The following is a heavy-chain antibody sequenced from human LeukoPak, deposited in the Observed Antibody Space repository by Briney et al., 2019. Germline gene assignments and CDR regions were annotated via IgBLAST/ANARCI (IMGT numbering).Heavy chain of an antibody. Sequence: GGSLRLSCAASGFTFTNYAMNWVRQAPGKGLEWVSGISDRGGRTYYADSVKGRFTISRDNSKNTLYLQMSSLRTEDTALYYCARGGIGFHSGSYSSFDXXXQGTXVTVSS. V-gene: IGHV3-23*01. J-gene: IGHJ4*02. CDR1: GFTFTNYA. CDR3: ARGGIGFHSGSYSSFDX. CDR2: ISDRGGRT. D-gene: IGHD1-26*01.